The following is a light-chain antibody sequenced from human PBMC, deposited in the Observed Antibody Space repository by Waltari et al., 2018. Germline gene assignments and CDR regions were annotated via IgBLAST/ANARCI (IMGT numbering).Light chain of an antibody. J-gene: IGKJ1*01. Sequence: DIQMTQSPSTLSASVGDRVTITCRASPSIRSYLAWYQQKPENAPKLLIAKASTLGSGVPARCSGSGSGTEFTLTISSLQPDDFATYYCQQYNRYSTFGQGTKVEIK. CDR2: KAS. CDR3: QQYNRYST. V-gene: IGKV1-5*03. CDR1: PSIRSY.